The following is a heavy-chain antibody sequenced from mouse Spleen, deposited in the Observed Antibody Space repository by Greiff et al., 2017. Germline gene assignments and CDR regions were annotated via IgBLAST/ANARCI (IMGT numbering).Heavy chain of an antibody. CDR1: GYTFTDYY. D-gene: IGHD3-2*01. Sequence: EVQLQQSGPELVKPGASVKISCKASGYTFTDYYMNWVKQSHGKSLEWIGDINPNNGGTSYNQKFKGKATLTVDKSSSTAYMELRSLTSEDSAVYYCARGQLGPAWFAYWGQGTLVTVSA. CDR3: ARGQLGPAWFAY. J-gene: IGHJ3*01. V-gene: IGHV1-26*01. CDR2: INPNNGGT.